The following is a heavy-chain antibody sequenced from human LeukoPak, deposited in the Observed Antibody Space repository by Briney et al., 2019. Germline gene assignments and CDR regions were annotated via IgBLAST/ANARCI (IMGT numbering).Heavy chain of an antibody. J-gene: IGHJ4*02. Sequence: GGSLRLSCAASGFTFSNYAMSCVRQAPGKGLEWVSAISGSGGTTYYADSVKGRFTVSRDNSKNTLYLQMNSLRAEDTAVYYCAKLQKSGLSSGYSDYWGQGTLVTVSS. CDR1: GFTFSNYA. CDR2: ISGSGGTT. CDR3: AKLQKSGLSSGYSDY. V-gene: IGHV3-23*01. D-gene: IGHD3-22*01.